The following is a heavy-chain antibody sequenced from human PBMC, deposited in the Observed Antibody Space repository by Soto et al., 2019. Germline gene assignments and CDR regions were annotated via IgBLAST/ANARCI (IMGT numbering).Heavy chain of an antibody. J-gene: IGHJ3*02. V-gene: IGHV4-31*03. CDR2: IYYSGST. Sequence: SSETLSLTCTVSGGSISSGGYYWSWIRQHPGKGLEWIGYIYYSGSTYYNPSLKSRVAISVDTSKNQFSLKLSSVTAADTAVYYCARDRLRYFDWLGARDAFDIWGQGTMVTVSS. D-gene: IGHD3-9*01. CDR1: GGSISSGGYY. CDR3: ARDRLRYFDWLGARDAFDI.